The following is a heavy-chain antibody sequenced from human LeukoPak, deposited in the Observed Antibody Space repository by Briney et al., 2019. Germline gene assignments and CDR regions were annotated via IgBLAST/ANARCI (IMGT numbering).Heavy chain of an antibody. CDR2: IYYSGST. CDR3: ASLDSSGYYFAY. D-gene: IGHD3-22*01. J-gene: IGHJ4*02. CDR1: GGSISSSSYY. Sequence: PSETLSLTCTVSGGSISSSSYYWGWIRQPPGKGLEWIGSIYYSGSTYYNPSLKSRVTISVDTSKNQFSLKLSSVTAADTAVYYCASLDSSGYYFAYWGQGTLVTVSS. V-gene: IGHV4-39*01.